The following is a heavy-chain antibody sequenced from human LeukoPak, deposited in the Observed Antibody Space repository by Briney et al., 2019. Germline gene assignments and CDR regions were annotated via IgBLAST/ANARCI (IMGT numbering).Heavy chain of an antibody. CDR2: ISGSGGST. V-gene: IGHV3-23*01. J-gene: IGHJ4*02. CDR1: GFTFSSYE. Sequence: GGSLRLSCAASGFTFSSYEMNWVRQAPGKGLEWVSAISGSGGSTYYADSVKGRFTISRDNSKNTLYLQMNSLRAEDTAVYYCATHRSYSSSWEANFDYWGQGTLVTVSS. D-gene: IGHD6-13*01. CDR3: ATHRSYSSSWEANFDY.